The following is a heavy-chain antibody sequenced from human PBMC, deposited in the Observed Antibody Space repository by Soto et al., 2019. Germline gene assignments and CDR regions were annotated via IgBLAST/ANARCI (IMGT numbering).Heavy chain of an antibody. CDR2: IYPGDSDT. Sequence: PGESLKISCKGSGYSFTSYWIGWVRQLPGKGLEWMGIIYPGDSDTRYSPSFQGQVTISADKSISTAYLQWSSLKASDTAMYYCARITRGRRITIFGVVYDAFDIWGQGTMVTVSS. CDR3: ARITRGRRITIFGVVYDAFDI. J-gene: IGHJ3*02. CDR1: GYSFTSYW. V-gene: IGHV5-51*01. D-gene: IGHD3-3*01.